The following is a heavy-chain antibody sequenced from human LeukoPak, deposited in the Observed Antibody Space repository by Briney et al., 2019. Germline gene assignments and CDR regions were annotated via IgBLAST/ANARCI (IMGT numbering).Heavy chain of an antibody. D-gene: IGHD1-26*01. CDR2: INHSGST. J-gene: IGHJ4*02. CDR3: ARARETVGIDY. V-gene: IGHV4-34*01. Sequence: SETLSLTCAVYGGSFSGYYWSWIRQSPGKGLEWIGEINHSGSTNYNPSLKGRFTISVDTSKNQFSLRMRSVTAADTAMYFCARARETVGIDYWSQGTLVTVSS. CDR1: GGSFSGYY.